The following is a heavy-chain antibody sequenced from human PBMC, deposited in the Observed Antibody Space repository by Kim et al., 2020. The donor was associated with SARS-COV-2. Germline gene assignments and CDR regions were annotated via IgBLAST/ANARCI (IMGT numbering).Heavy chain of an antibody. Sequence: GGSLRLSCAASGFTFSSYGMHWVRQAPGKGLEWVAVISYDGSNKYYADSVKGRFTISRDNSKNTLYLQMNSLRAEDTAVYYCAKDFGVVIYYYYGMDVWGQGTTVTVS. D-gene: IGHD3-3*01. V-gene: IGHV3-30*18. CDR2: ISYDGSNK. CDR3: AKDFGVVIYYYYGMDV. CDR1: GFTFSSYG. J-gene: IGHJ6*02.